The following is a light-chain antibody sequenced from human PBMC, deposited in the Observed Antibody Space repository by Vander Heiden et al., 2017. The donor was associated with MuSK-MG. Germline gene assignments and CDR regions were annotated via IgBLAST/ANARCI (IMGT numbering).Light chain of an antibody. CDR1: RSIGHN. V-gene: IGKV3-15*01. CDR2: LAS. Sequence: ELEMTQSPGTLSVSPGEGVTLSCRASRSIGHNLAWFQQRPGQPPRLLIYLASSRSTGLPARFSGSGSGTEFTLTISSLQSEDFAVYFCQQYDDWPLTFGGGTRVEIK. CDR3: QQYDDWPLT. J-gene: IGKJ4*01.